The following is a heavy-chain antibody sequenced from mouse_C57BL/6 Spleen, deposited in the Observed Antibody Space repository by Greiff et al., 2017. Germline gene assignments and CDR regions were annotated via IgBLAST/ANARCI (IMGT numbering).Heavy chain of an antibody. V-gene: IGHV1-85*01. CDR1: GYTFTSYD. CDR2: IYPRDGST. D-gene: IGHD1-1*01. Sequence: VQLQQSGPELVKPGASVKLSCKASGYTFTSYDINWVKQRPGQGLEWIGWIYPRDGSTTYNEKFKGKATLTVDTSSSTAYMELHSLTSEDSAVYFCARSEVVHYYAMDYWGQGTSVTVSS. J-gene: IGHJ4*01. CDR3: ARSEVVHYYAMDY.